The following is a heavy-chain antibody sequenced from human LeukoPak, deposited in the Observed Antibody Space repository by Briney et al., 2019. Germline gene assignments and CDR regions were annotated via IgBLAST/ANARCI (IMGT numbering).Heavy chain of an antibody. V-gene: IGHV4-39*02. CDR2: IYYSGST. CDR3: AREVEYYDSSGYRPHAFDI. Sequence: SETLSLTCTVSGDSTSSDRYYGGWVRQPPGKGLEWIGNIYYSGSTYYNPSLKSRVTMSVDTSKNQFFLKLNSVTAADTAVYYCAREVEYYDSSGYRPHAFDIWGQGTLVTVSS. CDR1: GDSTSSDRYY. D-gene: IGHD3-22*01. J-gene: IGHJ3*02.